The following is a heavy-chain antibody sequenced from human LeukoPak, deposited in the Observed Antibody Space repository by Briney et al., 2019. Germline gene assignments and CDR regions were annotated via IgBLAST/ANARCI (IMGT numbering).Heavy chain of an antibody. Sequence: SETLSLTCTVSGGSISSNTYYWGWIRQPPRKGLAWIGSSYYSGSTYYNPSLKSRVTISVDTSKNQFSLKLSSVTAADTAVYYCARDYQGGYGDKTVDYWGQGTLVTVSS. V-gene: IGHV4-39*07. CDR2: SYYSGST. J-gene: IGHJ4*02. D-gene: IGHD5-18*01. CDR1: GGSISSNTYY. CDR3: ARDYQGGYGDKTVDY.